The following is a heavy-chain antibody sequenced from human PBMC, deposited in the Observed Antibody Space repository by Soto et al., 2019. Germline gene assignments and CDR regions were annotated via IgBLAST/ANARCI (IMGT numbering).Heavy chain of an antibody. V-gene: IGHV4-34*01. J-gene: IGHJ6*03. CDR2: INHSGST. CDR1: GGSFSGYY. CDR3: ARGPPRITIFGVVHPYYYYMDV. D-gene: IGHD3-3*01. Sequence: SETLSLTCAVYGGSFSGYYWSWIRQPPGKGLEWIGEINHSGSTNYNPSLKSRVTISVDTSKNQFSLKLSSVTAADTAVYYCARGPPRITIFGVVHPYYYYMDVWGKGTTVTVSS.